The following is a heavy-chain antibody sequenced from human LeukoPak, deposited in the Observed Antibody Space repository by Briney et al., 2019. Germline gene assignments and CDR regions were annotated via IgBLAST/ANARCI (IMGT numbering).Heavy chain of an antibody. CDR3: ARGRYCSSTSCYRPFDY. Sequence: PSETLSLTCAVYGGSFSGYYWSWIPQPPGKGLEWIGEINHSGSTNYNPSLKSRVTISVDTSKNQFSLKLSSVTAADTAVYYCARGRYCSSTSCYRPFDYWGQGTLVTVSS. CDR2: INHSGST. D-gene: IGHD2-2*02. CDR1: GGSFSGYY. J-gene: IGHJ4*02. V-gene: IGHV4-34*01.